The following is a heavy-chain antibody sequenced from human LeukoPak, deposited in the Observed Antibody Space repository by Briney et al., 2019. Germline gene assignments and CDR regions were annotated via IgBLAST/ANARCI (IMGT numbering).Heavy chain of an antibody. J-gene: IGHJ5*02. CDR1: GGSISSSSYY. V-gene: IGHV4-39*01. CDR2: IYYSGST. CDR3: ARISVGAAGNNWFDP. D-gene: IGHD6-13*01. Sequence: PSETLSLTCTVSGGSISSSSYYWGWIRQPPGKGLEGIGSIYYSGSTYYNPSLKSRVTISVATSKNQFSLKLSSVTAADTAVYYCARISVGAAGNNWFDPWGQGTLVTVSS.